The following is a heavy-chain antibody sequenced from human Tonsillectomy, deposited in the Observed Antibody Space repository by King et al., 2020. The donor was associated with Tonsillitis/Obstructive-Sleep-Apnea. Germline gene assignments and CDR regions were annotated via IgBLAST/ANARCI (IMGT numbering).Heavy chain of an antibody. J-gene: IGHJ4*02. Sequence: VQLVESGAEVKKPGESLKISCKGSGYSFTSYWIGWVRQMPGKGLEWMGIIYPGDSDTRYSPSFQGQVTISADKSISTAYPQWSSLKASDTAMYYCARHARYSSGWYQGALGYWGQGPLVTVSS. D-gene: IGHD6-19*01. V-gene: IGHV5-51*01. CDR2: IYPGDSDT. CDR3: ARHARYSSGWYQGALGY. CDR1: GYSFTSYW.